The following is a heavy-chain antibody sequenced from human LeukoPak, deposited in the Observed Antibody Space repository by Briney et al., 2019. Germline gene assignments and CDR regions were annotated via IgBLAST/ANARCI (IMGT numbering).Heavy chain of an antibody. CDR2: IYYSGST. Sequence: PSQTLSLTCTVSGGSISSGDYYWSWIRQPPGKGREWIGYIYYSGSTYYNPSLKSRVTISVDTSKNQFSLKLSSVTAADTAVYYCARESDFWSADDYWGQGTLVTVSS. D-gene: IGHD3-3*01. V-gene: IGHV4-30-4*08. CDR3: ARESDFWSADDY. CDR1: GGSISSGDYY. J-gene: IGHJ4*02.